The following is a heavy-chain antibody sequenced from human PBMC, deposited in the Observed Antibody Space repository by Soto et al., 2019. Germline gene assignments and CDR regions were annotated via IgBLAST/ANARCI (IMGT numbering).Heavy chain of an antibody. CDR1: GFTFSDHY. Sequence: PGGSLRLSCAASGFTFSDHYMDWVRQAPGKGLEWVGRTRDKTNSYSTEYAASVKGRFTISRDDSKSSLYLQMNSLKTEDTAIYFCARLVYDSRLNYMYFDFWGQGALVTVSS. CDR2: TRDKTNSYST. J-gene: IGHJ4*02. CDR3: ARLVYDSRLNYMYFDF. D-gene: IGHD3-22*01. V-gene: IGHV3-72*01.